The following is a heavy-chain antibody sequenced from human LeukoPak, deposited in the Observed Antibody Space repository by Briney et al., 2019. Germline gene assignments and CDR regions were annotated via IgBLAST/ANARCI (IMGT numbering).Heavy chain of an antibody. CDR3: TTGYQFNYYDSSVHAFGI. D-gene: IGHD3-22*01. V-gene: IGHV3-15*01. J-gene: IGHJ3*02. Sequence: SWVRQAPGKGLEWVGRIKSKTDGGTTDYAAPVKGRFTISRDDSKNTLYLQMNSLKTEDTAVYYCTTGYQFNYYDSSVHAFGIWGQGTMVTVSS. CDR2: IKSKTDGGTT.